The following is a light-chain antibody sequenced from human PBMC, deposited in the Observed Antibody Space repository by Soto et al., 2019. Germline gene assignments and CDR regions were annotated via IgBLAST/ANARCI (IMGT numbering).Light chain of an antibody. CDR1: QSVSSN. J-gene: IGKJ1*01. CDR3: QLYNNWRPWT. Sequence: EIVMTQSPATLSVSPGERATLSGRASQSVSSNLAWYQQKPGQSPRLLIYGASTRATGIPARFSGSGSGTEFTLTISSLQYEDFGVYYCQLYNNWRPWTGGQGTKVEIK. CDR2: GAS. V-gene: IGKV3-15*01.